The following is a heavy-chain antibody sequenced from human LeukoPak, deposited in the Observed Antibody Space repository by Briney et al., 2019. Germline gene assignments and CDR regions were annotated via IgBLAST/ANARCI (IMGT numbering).Heavy chain of an antibody. D-gene: IGHD3-10*01. Sequence: GGSLTLSCAASGFTVSSNYMSWVRQAPGKGLEWVSVIYSGGSTYYADSVKGRFTISRDNSKNTLYLQMNSLRAEDTAVYYCARGVWFGEFGDYWGQGTLVTVSS. V-gene: IGHV3-53*01. J-gene: IGHJ4*02. CDR2: IYSGGST. CDR3: ARGVWFGEFGDY. CDR1: GFTVSSNY.